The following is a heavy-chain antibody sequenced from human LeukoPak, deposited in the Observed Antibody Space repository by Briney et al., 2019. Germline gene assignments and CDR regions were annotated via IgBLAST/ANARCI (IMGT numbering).Heavy chain of an antibody. D-gene: IGHD1-26*01. CDR3: ARAGGSYSGY. Sequence: SETLSLTCAVYGGSFSGYYWSWIRQPPGKGLEWIGEINHSGSTNYNPSLKSRVTISVDTSKNQFSLKLSSVTAADTAVYYCARAGGSYSGYWGQGTLVTVSS. J-gene: IGHJ4*02. CDR1: GGSFSGYY. CDR2: INHSGST. V-gene: IGHV4-34*01.